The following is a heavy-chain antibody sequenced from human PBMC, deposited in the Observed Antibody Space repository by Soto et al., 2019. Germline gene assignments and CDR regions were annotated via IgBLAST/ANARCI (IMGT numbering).Heavy chain of an antibody. Sequence: QITLKESGPTLVKPTQTLTLTCTFSGFSLSTSGVGVGWIRQPPGKALEWLALIYWDDDKRYSPSLKSRLTITKDTSKNQVVLTMTNMDPVDTATYYCAQLTRAGYNRHFDYWGQGTLVTVSS. CDR3: AQLTRAGYNRHFDY. J-gene: IGHJ4*02. D-gene: IGHD5-12*01. CDR2: IYWDDDK. V-gene: IGHV2-5*02. CDR1: GFSLSTSGVG.